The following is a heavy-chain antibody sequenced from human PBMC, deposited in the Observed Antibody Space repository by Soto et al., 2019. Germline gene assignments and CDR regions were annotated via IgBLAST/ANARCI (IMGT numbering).Heavy chain of an antibody. D-gene: IGHD3-3*01. CDR1: GFTFSSYA. Sequence: EVQLLESGGGLVQPGGSLRLSCAASGFTFSSYAMSWVRQAPGKGLEWVSAISGSGGSTYYADSVKGRFTISRDNSKNTLYLQMNSLRAEHTAVYSCAKDQGDVAITIFGVVIFDYWGQGTLVTVSS. CDR2: ISGSGGST. CDR3: AKDQGDVAITIFGVVIFDY. V-gene: IGHV3-23*01. J-gene: IGHJ4*02.